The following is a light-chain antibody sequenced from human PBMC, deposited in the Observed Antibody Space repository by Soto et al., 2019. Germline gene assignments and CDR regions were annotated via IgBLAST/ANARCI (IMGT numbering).Light chain of an antibody. V-gene: IGLV2-14*03. J-gene: IGLJ1*01. Sequence: QSALTQPASVSGSPGQSITISCTGTSSDVGGYKYVSWYQQHPGKAPKLMIYDVSNRPSGVSNRFSGSKSGNTASLIISGLQAEDEADSYCSSYTSSSTYAFGTGTKLTVL. CDR2: DVS. CDR3: SSYTSSSTYA. CDR1: SSDVGGYKY.